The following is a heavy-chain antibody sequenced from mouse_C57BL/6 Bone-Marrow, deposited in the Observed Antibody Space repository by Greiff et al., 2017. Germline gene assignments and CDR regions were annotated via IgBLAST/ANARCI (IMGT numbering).Heavy chain of an antibody. CDR3: ARSCPLVRSLDY. CDR2: IYPTSGRT. D-gene: IGHD2-10*02. CDR1: GYTFTSYW. V-gene: IGHV1-55*01. Sequence: QVQLQQPGAELVKPGASVKMSCKASGYTFTSYWITWVKQRPGQGLEWIGAIYPTSGRTNYNEKFKSQAILTVDTSSNTAYMQLSSLTSEDSAVFYCARSCPLVRSLDYWGQGTTLTVAS. J-gene: IGHJ2*01.